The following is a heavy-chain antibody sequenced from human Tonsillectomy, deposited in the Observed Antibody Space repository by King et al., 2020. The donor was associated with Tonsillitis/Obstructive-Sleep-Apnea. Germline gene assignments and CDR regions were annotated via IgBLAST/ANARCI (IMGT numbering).Heavy chain of an antibody. Sequence: VQLQESGPGLVKPSETLSLTCTVSGGSISSDYWSWIRQPPGKGLEWIGYSYYSGSTNYNPSLKSRVTISVDTSKNQFSLKLSSVTAADTAVYYCARQESRRWDVGNPHQFDYWGQGTLVTVSS. D-gene: IGHD6-13*01. CDR2: SYYSGST. CDR1: GGSISSDY. V-gene: IGHV4-59*08. J-gene: IGHJ4*02. CDR3: ARQESRRWDVGNPHQFDY.